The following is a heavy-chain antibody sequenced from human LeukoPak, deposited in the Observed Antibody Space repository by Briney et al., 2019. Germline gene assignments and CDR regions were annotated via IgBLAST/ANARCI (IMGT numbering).Heavy chain of an antibody. V-gene: IGHV3-7*01. CDR1: GFSFGGFW. CDR2: IKYDGSEK. CDR3: ARDSGSGAFDI. Sequence: GGSLRLSCAASGFSFGGFWMTWVRQPPGEGLEWVATIKYDGSEKYYVDSVKGRFTISRDNAKNTLYLQMNSLRAEDTAVYYCARDSGSGAFDIWGQGTMVTVSS. D-gene: IGHD3-22*01. J-gene: IGHJ3*02.